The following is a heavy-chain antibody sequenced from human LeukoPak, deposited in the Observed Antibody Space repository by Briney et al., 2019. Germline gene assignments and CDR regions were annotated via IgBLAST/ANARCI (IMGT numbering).Heavy chain of an antibody. CDR1: GGTFSSYA. V-gene: IGHV1-69*13. J-gene: IGHJ4*02. Sequence: SVKVSCKASGGTFSSYAISWVRQAPGQGLEWMGGIIPIFGTANYAQKFQGRVTITADESTSTAYMELSSLRSEDTAVYYCARGTDSGSYSPFDYWGQGTLVTVSS. CDR3: ARGTDSGSYSPFDY. CDR2: IIPIFGTA. D-gene: IGHD1-26*01.